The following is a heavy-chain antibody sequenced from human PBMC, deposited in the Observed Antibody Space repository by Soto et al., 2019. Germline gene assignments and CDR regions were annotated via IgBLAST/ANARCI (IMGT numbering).Heavy chain of an antibody. CDR1: GGCISSYY. J-gene: IGHJ4*02. D-gene: IGHD5-18*01. CDR3: ARGSYGYIFDY. V-gene: IGHV4-59*01. CDR2: IYYSGST. Sequence: SETLSLTCTVSGGCISSYYWSWIRQPPGKGLEWIGYIYYSGSTNYNPSLKSRVTISVDTSKNQFSLKLSSVTAADTAVYYCARGSYGYIFDYWGQGTLVTVSS.